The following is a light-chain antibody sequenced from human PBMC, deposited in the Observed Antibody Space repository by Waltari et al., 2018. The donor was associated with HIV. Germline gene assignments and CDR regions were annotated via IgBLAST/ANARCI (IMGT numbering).Light chain of an antibody. J-gene: IGLJ3*02. CDR2: KDS. V-gene: IGLV3-27*01. Sequence: SYELTQPSSVSVSQGQTARIPCSGDVLAEKYARWVQQKPGQAPVVVIYKDSERPSGIPERFSGSSSGTTVTLTISGAQVEDEADYYCYSATDKVWVLGGGTKLTVL. CDR1: VLAEKY. CDR3: YSATDKVWV.